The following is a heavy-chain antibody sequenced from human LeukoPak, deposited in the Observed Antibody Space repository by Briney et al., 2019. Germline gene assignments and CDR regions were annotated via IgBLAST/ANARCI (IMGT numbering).Heavy chain of an antibody. J-gene: IGHJ6*03. D-gene: IGHD3-3*01. V-gene: IGHV1-18*01. CDR2: ISAYNGNT. CDR1: GYTFTSYG. Sequence: ASVKVSCKASGYTFTSYGISWVRQAPGQGLEWMGWISAYNGNTNYAQKLQGRVTMTTDTSTSTAYMELRSLRSDDTAVYYCARDRGFWIYYYYYMDVWGKGTTVTVSS. CDR3: ARDRGFWIYYYYYMDV.